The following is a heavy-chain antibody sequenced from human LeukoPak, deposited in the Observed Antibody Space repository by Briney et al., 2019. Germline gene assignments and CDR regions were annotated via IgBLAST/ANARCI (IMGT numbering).Heavy chain of an antibody. CDR1: GFTFPNSA. D-gene: IGHD3-3*01. V-gene: IGHV1-58*02. CDR2: IVLGAGNT. CDR3: AAQRGASLHDFWSTRLFDP. Sequence: SVKVSCKASGFTFPNSAMQWVRQARGQRLEWIGWIVLGAGNTVYSHKFHDRVTITRDISTNTAYMELDSLGSEDTAVYYCAAQRGASLHDFWSTRLFDPWGQGTLVTVTS. J-gene: IGHJ5*02.